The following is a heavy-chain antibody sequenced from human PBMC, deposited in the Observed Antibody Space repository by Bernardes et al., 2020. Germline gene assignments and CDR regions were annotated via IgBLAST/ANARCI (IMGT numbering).Heavy chain of an antibody. CDR1: GFTFSDYT. V-gene: IGHV3-21*01. J-gene: IGHJ4*02. Sequence: GGSLRLSRAASGFTFSDYTMNWVLQPPGKGLEWVPSISSRSDHIYYAESMKGRFTISRDNAKNPLYLQIHSLRAEDTALYYCARDKGGYYYDSSGFIQGDYWGQGTLVTVSS. D-gene: IGHD3-22*01. CDR2: ISSRSDHI. CDR3: ARDKGGYYYDSSGFIQGDY.